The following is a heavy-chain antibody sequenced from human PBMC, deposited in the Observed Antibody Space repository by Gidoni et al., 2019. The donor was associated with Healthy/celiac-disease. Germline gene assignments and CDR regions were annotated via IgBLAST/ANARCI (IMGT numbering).Heavy chain of an antibody. Sequence: EVQLLESGGGLVQPGGSLRLSCAASGFTFSSYAMRWARQAPGKGLEWVSAISGSGGSTYYADSVKGRFTISRDNSKNTLYLQMNSLRAEDTAVYYCAKDSKGIYSSGWSRGYYYYYMDVWGKGTTVTVSS. CDR3: AKDSKGIYSSGWSRGYYYYYMDV. CDR1: GFTFSSYA. CDR2: ISGSGGST. V-gene: IGHV3-23*01. J-gene: IGHJ6*03. D-gene: IGHD6-19*01.